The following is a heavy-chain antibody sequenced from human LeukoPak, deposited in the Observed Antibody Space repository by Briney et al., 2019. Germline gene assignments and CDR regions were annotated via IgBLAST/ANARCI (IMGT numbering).Heavy chain of an antibody. Sequence: ASVTVSCKASGYTFTGYYMHWVRQAPGQGLEWMGWINPNSGGTNYAQKFQGRVTMTRDTSISTAYMELSRLRSDDTAVYYCARGPRTSGSSSSLAFDYWGQGTLVTVSS. CDR2: INPNSGGT. CDR3: ARGPRTSGSSSSLAFDY. D-gene: IGHD6-6*01. CDR1: GYTFTGYY. J-gene: IGHJ4*02. V-gene: IGHV1-2*02.